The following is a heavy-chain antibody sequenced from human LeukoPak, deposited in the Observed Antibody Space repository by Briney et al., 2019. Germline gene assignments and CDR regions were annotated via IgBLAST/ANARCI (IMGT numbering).Heavy chain of an antibody. Sequence: PSETLSLTCTVSGGSISSYYWSWIRQPPGKGLERIGYIYYSGSTNYNPSLKSRVTISVDTSKNQFSLKLSSVTAADTAVYYCARRSPNHLWALFDYWGQGTLVTVSS. CDR2: IYYSGST. J-gene: IGHJ4*02. D-gene: IGHD1-14*01. CDR1: GGSISSYY. CDR3: ARRSPNHLWALFDY. V-gene: IGHV4-59*08.